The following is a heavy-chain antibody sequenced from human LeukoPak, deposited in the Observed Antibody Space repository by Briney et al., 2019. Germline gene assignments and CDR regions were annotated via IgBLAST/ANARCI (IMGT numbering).Heavy chain of an antibody. J-gene: IGHJ6*03. CDR3: AKDDSGSSNLRFYNYYMDV. D-gene: IGHD2-2*01. V-gene: IGHV3-30*02. CDR1: GFTLSNYG. CDR2: IRYDSSNK. Sequence: SGGSLRLSCVASGFTLSNYGMHWVRQAPGKGPEWVSFIRYDSSNKYYVDSVTGRFIISRDNSKNTVYLEMNSLVPEDTAVYYCAKDDSGSSNLRFYNYYMDVWGKGTTVIVSS.